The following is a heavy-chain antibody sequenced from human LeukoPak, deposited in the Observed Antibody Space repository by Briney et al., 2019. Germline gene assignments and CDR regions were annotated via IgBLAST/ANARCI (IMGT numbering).Heavy chain of an antibody. V-gene: IGHV1-2*02. CDR3: APSADYFYFDY. CDR2: INPNSGGT. J-gene: IGHJ4*02. D-gene: IGHD2/OR15-2a*01. Sequence: GASVKVSCKASGYTFTNYYMHWVRQAPGQGLEWMGWINPNSGGTNYAQRFQGRVTMTRDTSISTAYMELSRLRSDDTAVYYCAPSADYFYFDYWGQGTLVTVSS. CDR1: GYTFTNYY.